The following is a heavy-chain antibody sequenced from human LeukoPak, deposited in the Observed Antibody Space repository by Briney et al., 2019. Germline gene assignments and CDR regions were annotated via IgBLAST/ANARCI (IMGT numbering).Heavy chain of an antibody. CDR3: ARDKALNC. J-gene: IGHJ4*02. V-gene: IGHV3-48*03. CDR2: ISSRGSSI. CDR1: GFNFSTYE. Sequence: PGGPLRLSCAGSGFNFSTYEMNWVRQAPGKGLEWLSYISSRGSSIYYADSVKGRFTISRDNAKNSLFLQMNSLRAEDTAVYFCARDKALNCWGQGTPVTV.